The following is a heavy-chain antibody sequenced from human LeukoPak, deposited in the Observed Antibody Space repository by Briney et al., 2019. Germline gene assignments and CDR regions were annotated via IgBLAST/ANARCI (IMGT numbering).Heavy chain of an antibody. V-gene: IGHV4-39*01. CDR3: TQSSGWTEY. CDR2: IYYSGST. J-gene: IGHJ4*02. D-gene: IGHD6-19*01. CDR1: GGSISSSSSY. Sequence: SETLSLTCTVSGGSISSSSSYWGWIRQPPGKGLEWIGSIYYSGSTYYNPSLKSRVTISVDTSKNQFSLKLSSVTAADTAVYYCTQSSGWTEYWGQGTLVTVSS.